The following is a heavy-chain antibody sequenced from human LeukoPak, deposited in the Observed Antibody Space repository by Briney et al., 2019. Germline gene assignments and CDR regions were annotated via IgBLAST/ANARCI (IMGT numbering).Heavy chain of an antibody. CDR2: IYHSGST. D-gene: IGHD1-26*01. J-gene: IGHJ2*01. CDR3: ARVSGSYRLYWYFDL. CDR1: DYAISSGFF. Sequence: SETLSLTCTVSDYAISSGFFWGWIRQAPGKGPEWIGNIYHSGSTYYTPSLRSRVTISVDTSKNQFSLKLSSVTAADTAVYYCARVSGSYRLYWYFDLWGRGTLVTVSS. V-gene: IGHV4-38-2*02.